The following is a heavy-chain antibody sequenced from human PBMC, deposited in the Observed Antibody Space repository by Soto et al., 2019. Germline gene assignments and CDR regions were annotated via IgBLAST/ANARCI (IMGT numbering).Heavy chain of an antibody. CDR1: GFTFSNAW. CDR3: TPGLPRGGFGHNWLDL. CDR2: IKSKTDGGTT. Sequence: GGSLRLSCAASGFTFSNAWMSWVRQAPGKGLEWVGRIKSKTDGGTTDYAAPVKGRFTISRDDSKNTLYLQMNSLKTEDTAVYYRTPGLPRGGFGHNWLDLWGQGSLVTVSS. D-gene: IGHD3-10*01. J-gene: IGHJ5*02. V-gene: IGHV3-15*01.